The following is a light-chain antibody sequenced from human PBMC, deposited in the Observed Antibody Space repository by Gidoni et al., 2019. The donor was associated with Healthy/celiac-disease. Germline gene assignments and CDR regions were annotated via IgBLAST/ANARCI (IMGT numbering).Light chain of an antibody. V-gene: IGKV1-8*01. J-gene: IGKJ1*01. Sequence: AIQITQSPSALSASTGDRVTITCRASQGISSYLAWYQQKPGQAPKLLIYAASTLQSGVPSRFSGSGSGTDFTLTISCLQSEDFATYYCQQYYSYPRTFGQGTKVEIK. CDR2: AAS. CDR1: QGISSY. CDR3: QQYYSYPRT.